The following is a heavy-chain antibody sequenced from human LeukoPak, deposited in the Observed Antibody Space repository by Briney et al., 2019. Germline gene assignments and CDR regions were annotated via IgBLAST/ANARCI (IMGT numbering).Heavy chain of an antibody. CDR1: GGSFSGYY. D-gene: IGHD2-15*01. CDR3: ASEFCSGSICYSRYFDN. Sequence: SETLSLTCAVYGGSFSGYYWSWIRQPPGKGLEWIGEINHSGSTNYNPSLKSRVTISVDTSKNQFSLKLTSVTAADTAVYYCASEFCSGSICYSRYFDNWGQGTLVTVSS. CDR2: INHSGST. V-gene: IGHV4-34*01. J-gene: IGHJ4*02.